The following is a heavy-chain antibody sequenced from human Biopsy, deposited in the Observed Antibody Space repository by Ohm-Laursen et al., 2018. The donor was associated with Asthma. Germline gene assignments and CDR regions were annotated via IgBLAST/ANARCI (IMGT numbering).Heavy chain of an antibody. J-gene: IGHJ4*02. Sequence: SVKASCKSLGGTFNTYVIGWVRQAPGQGLEWMGGINSVFGTTTYPQKFQDRVTITADDSTSTVYMELSSLRSEDTAVYYCARKAGSCISRTYYSLDFWGQGTLVTVSS. D-gene: IGHD1-26*01. CDR3: ARKAGSCISRTYYSLDF. V-gene: IGHV1-69*13. CDR2: INSVFGTT. CDR1: GGTFNTYV.